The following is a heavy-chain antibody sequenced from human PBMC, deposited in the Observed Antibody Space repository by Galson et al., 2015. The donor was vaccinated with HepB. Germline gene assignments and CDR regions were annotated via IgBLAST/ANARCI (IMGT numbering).Heavy chain of an antibody. V-gene: IGHV4-4*01. D-gene: IGHD1-26*01. CDR2: IYHSGST. CDR1: GVSMVSLDW. CDR3: ARHGSHFDY. Sequence: LSLTCSVSGVSMVSLDWWSWVRQTPDKGLEWIGEIYHSGSTNYNPSVKSRITISIDKSKHQFSLRLTSVTAADTAMYFCARHGSHFDYWGQGILVTVSS. J-gene: IGHJ4*02.